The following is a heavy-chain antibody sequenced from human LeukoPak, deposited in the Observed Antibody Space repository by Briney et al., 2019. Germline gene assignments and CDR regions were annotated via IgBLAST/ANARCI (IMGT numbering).Heavy chain of an antibody. Sequence: GGSLRLSCAASGFTFSNAWMSWVRQAPGKGLEWVGRIKSKTDGGTTDYAAPVKGRFTISRDDSKNTLYLQMNSLKTEGTAVYYCTTDRHYYDSSGYYYGSGPWGQGTLVTVSS. CDR1: GFTFSNAW. V-gene: IGHV3-15*01. CDR2: IKSKTDGGTT. CDR3: TTDRHYYDSSGYYYGSGP. D-gene: IGHD3-22*01. J-gene: IGHJ5*02.